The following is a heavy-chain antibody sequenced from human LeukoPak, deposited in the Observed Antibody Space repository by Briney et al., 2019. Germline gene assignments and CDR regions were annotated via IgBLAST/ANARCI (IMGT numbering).Heavy chain of an antibody. CDR1: GGSISTYY. Sequence: PSETLSLTCTVSGGSISTYYWSWVRQPPGKGLEWIGYIYYTGSTNYSPSLKSRVTISVDMSKNQFSLNLSSVTAADRAVYYCARAKGNSNYPYYYMDVWGKGTTVTVS. D-gene: IGHD4-11*01. CDR3: ARAKGNSNYPYYYMDV. V-gene: IGHV4-59*01. J-gene: IGHJ6*03. CDR2: IYYTGST.